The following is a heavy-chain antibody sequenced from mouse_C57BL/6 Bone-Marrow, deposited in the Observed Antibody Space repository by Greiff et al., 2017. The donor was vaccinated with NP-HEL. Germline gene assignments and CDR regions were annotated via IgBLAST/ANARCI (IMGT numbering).Heavy chain of an antibody. Sequence: QVQLKESGAELARPGASVKLSCKASGYTFTSYGISWVKQRTGQGLEWIGEIYPRSGNTYYNEKFKGKATLTADKSSSTAYMELRSLTSEDAAVYFCARSGVYDGYRGFAYWGQGTLVTVSA. CDR3: ARSGVYDGYRGFAY. CDR1: GYTFTSYG. D-gene: IGHD2-3*01. J-gene: IGHJ3*01. CDR2: IYPRSGNT. V-gene: IGHV1-81*01.